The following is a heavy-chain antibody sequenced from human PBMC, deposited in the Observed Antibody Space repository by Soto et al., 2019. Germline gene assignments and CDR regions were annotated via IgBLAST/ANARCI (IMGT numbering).Heavy chain of an antibody. J-gene: IGHJ6*02. CDR3: ARDRGITFGGVIAYYYGMDV. CDR1: GGTFSSYA. Sequence: SVKVSCKASGGTFSSYAISWVRQAPGQGLEWMGGIIPIFGTANYAQKFQGRVTITADKSTSTAYMELSSLRSEDTAVYFCARDRGITFGGVIAYYYGMDVWGQGTTVTVSS. D-gene: IGHD3-16*02. V-gene: IGHV1-69*06. CDR2: IIPIFGTA.